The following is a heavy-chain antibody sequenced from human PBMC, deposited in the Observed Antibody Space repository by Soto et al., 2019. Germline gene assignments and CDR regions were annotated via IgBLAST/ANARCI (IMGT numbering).Heavy chain of an antibody. V-gene: IGHV3-30-3*01. CDR3: ARDVGRFLEWFDY. J-gene: IGHJ4*02. Sequence: GGSLRLSSAASGFTFSSYWMSWVRQAPGKGLEWVADISYDGSNKYYADSVKGRFTISRDNSKNTLNLQMNSLRAEDTAVYYCARDVGRFLEWFDYWGQGTLVTVSS. CDR1: GFTFSSYW. D-gene: IGHD3-3*01. CDR2: ISYDGSNK.